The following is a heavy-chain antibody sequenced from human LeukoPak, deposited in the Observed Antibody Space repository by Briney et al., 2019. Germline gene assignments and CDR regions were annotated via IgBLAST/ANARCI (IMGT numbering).Heavy chain of an antibody. CDR2: ISSSSSYI. V-gene: IGHV3-21*01. J-gene: IGHJ4*02. CDR3: ARVRDIVATMTIDY. Sequence: GGSLRLSCAASEFTFSSYSMNWVRPAPGKGLWWVSSISSSSSYIYYADSVKGRFTISRDNAKNSLYLQMNSLRAEDTAVYYCARVRDIVATMTIDYWGQGTLVTVSS. CDR1: EFTFSSYS. D-gene: IGHD5-12*01.